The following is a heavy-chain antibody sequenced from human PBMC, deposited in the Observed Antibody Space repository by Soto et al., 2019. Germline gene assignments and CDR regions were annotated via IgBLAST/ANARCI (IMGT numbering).Heavy chain of an antibody. CDR2: ISSSGSTI. CDR3: ARGGIAVGVWGNVDY. V-gene: IGHV3-48*03. D-gene: IGHD6-19*01. CDR1: GFTFSSYE. J-gene: IGHJ4*02. Sequence: EVQLVESGGGLVQPGGSLRLSCAASGFTFSSYEMNWVRQAPGKGLEWVSYISSSGSTIYYIDSVKGRFTISRDNAKNSLYLQMNSLRAEDTAVYYCARGGIAVGVWGNVDYWGQGTLINVSS.